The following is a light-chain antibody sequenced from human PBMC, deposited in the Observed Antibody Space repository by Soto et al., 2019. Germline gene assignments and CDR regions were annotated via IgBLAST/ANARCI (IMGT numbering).Light chain of an antibody. CDR1: QDIGSF. CDR2: DAS. CDR3: QQLNSYPIT. Sequence: AIRMTQSPSSLSASTGDRVAITCRASQDIGSFLAWYQQKPGKAPKLLNYDASTLQSGVPSRFSGSGSGTDFTLTISSLQPEDFATYYCQQLNSYPITFGQGTRLEI. J-gene: IGKJ5*01. V-gene: IGKV1-8*01.